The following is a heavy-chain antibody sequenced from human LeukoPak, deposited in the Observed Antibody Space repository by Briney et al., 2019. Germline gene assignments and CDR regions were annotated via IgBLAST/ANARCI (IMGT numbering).Heavy chain of an antibody. CDR1: GYSFTSNW. CDR2: IYPGDSDT. J-gene: IGHJ6*02. D-gene: IGHD6-13*01. V-gene: IGHV5-51*01. CDR3: ARLVGQLVRYYGMDV. Sequence: GESLKISCKGSGYSFTSNWIGWVRQMPGKGLEWMGIIYPGDSDTRYSPSFQGQVTISADNSISTAYLQWSSLKASDTAMYYCARLVGQLVRYYGMDVWGQGTTVTVSS.